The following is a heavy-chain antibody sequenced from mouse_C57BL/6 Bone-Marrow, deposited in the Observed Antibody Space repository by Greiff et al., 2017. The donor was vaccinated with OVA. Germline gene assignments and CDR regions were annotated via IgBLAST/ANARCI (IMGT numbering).Heavy chain of an antibody. V-gene: IGHV1-72*01. CDR1: GYTFTSYW. CDR3: SRSRRGLLRAWFAY. D-gene: IGHD2-3*01. CDR2: IYPNSGGT. J-gene: IGHJ3*01. Sequence: QVQLQQPGAELVKPGASVKLSCKASGYTFTSYWMHWVKQRPGRGLEWIGRIYPNSGGTKSNEKFKSKATLTVDKPSSTAYMQLRSLTSADAEVYFCSRSRRGLLRAWFAYWGQGTLVTVSA.